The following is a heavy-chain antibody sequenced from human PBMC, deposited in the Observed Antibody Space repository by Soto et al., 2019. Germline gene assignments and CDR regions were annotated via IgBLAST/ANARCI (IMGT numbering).Heavy chain of an antibody. CDR1: GGSVSSGTYY. V-gene: IGHV4-61*01. Sequence: SETLSLTCAVSGGSVSSGTYYWSWIRQPPGKGLEWIGYIYYIGSTNYNPSLKSRVTISVDTSKDQFSLKLSSVTAADTAVYYCARESSGDFDYWGQGTLVTVSS. CDR3: ARESSGDFDY. D-gene: IGHD3-22*01. CDR2: IYYIGST. J-gene: IGHJ4*02.